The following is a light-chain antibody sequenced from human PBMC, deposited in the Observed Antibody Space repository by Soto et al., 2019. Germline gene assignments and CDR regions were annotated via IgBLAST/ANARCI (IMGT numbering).Light chain of an antibody. V-gene: IGKV3-15*01. Sequence: EIVMTQSPDTLSVSPGERATFSCRASQSVSTNLAWYQQHPGQAPRLLISGASTRATGVPARFSGSGSGTEFTLTISSLQSEDFAVYYCQQYNKRLYTFGQGTKLEIK. CDR2: GAS. J-gene: IGKJ2*01. CDR1: QSVSTN. CDR3: QQYNKRLYT.